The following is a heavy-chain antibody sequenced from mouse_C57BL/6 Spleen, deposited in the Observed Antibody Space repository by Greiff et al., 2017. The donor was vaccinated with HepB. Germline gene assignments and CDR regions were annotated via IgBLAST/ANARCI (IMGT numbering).Heavy chain of an antibody. J-gene: IGHJ3*01. CDR1: GFTFSSYA. CDR3: AREGAPYYSNPWFAY. Sequence: EVQGVESGGGLVKPGGSLKLSCAASGFTFSSYAMSWVRQTPEKRLEWVATISDGGSYTYYPDNVKGRFTISRDNAKNNLYLQMSHLKSEDTAMYYCAREGAPYYSNPWFAYWGQGTLVTVSA. CDR2: ISDGGSYT. V-gene: IGHV5-4*01. D-gene: IGHD2-5*01.